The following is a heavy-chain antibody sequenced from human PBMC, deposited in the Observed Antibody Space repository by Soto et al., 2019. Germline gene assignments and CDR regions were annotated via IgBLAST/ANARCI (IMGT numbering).Heavy chain of an antibody. CDR1: GFTFSSYS. CDR2: ISSSSNSI. J-gene: IGHJ4*02. CDR3: ATTGPY. V-gene: IGHV3-48*02. Sequence: HPGGSLRLSCAASGFTFSSYSMNWVRQAPGSGPEWVSYISSSSNSIYYADSVKGRFTISRDNSKNTVSLQMNSLRDEDSAAYYCATTGPYWGQGTLVTVSS.